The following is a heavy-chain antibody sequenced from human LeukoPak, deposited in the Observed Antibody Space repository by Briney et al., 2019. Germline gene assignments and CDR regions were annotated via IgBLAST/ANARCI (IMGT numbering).Heavy chain of an antibody. CDR3: ARGHDTSGYLFDY. CDR2: IYPGDSDT. V-gene: IGHV5-51*01. CDR1: GYSFTSYW. Sequence: GESLKISCKGSGYSFTSYWIGWVRQMPGKGLEWMGIIYPGDSDTRYSPSFQGQVTISADKSISTAYLHWSSLKASDTAMYYCARGHDTSGYLFDYWGQGTLVTVSS. D-gene: IGHD3-22*01. J-gene: IGHJ4*02.